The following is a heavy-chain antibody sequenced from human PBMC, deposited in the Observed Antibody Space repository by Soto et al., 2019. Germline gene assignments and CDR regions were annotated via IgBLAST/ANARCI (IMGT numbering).Heavy chain of an antibody. Sequence: RWSLRLSCSASGFFFSSYDMSWFRQAPGKGLEWVSTILVDGRTFYVDSVKGRFTISRDSSQNTVYLQMNSLTVGDTALYYCAKATATGGGAFDICGQGTMVTV. D-gene: IGHD2-8*02. CDR1: GFFFSSYD. CDR3: AKATATGGGAFDI. V-gene: IGHV3-23*01. J-gene: IGHJ3*02. CDR2: ILVDGRT.